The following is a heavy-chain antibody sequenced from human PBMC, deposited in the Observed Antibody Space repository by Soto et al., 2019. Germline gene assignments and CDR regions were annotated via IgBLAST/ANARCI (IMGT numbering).Heavy chain of an antibody. J-gene: IGHJ5*02. CDR2: ISGSGGST. CDR3: AKDGSSSGWYGWLHP. Sequence: RLSCAASGFTFSSYAMSLVRQAPGQGLEWVSAISGSGGSTYYADSVKGRFTISRDNSKNTLYLQMNSLRAEDTAVYYCAKDGSSSGWYGWLHPWGQGTLVTVSS. D-gene: IGHD6-19*01. CDR1: GFTFSSYA. V-gene: IGHV3-23*01.